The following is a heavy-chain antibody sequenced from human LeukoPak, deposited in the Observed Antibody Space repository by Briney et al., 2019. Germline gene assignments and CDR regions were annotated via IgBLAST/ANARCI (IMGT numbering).Heavy chain of an antibody. J-gene: IGHJ6*03. Sequence: ASVKVSCKASGYTFNMYYLHWVRRAPGQGLEWMGMINPSDGATTYAQRFQGRVTMTRDMSTTTVYMDLRSLRSEDTAVYFCAREWRGGLSASLGGLFASYYTYYYMDVWGGGTTVTVSS. D-gene: IGHD3-16*01. CDR2: INPSDGAT. CDR3: AREWRGGLSASLGGLFASYYTYYYMDV. CDR1: GYTFNMYY. V-gene: IGHV1-46*02.